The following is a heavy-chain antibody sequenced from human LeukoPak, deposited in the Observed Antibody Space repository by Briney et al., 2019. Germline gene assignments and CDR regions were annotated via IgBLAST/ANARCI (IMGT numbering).Heavy chain of an antibody. CDR1: GYIFINYA. V-gene: IGHV7-4-1*02. D-gene: IGHD3-10*01. CDR2: IKTSTGNP. CDR3: ARDQDVMVRGDV. J-gene: IGHJ3*01. Sequence: ASVKVSCKASGYIFINYAMNWVRQAPGQGLEWMGYIKTSTGNPTYAQGFTGRFVFSLDTSVSTAYLQINNLKTGDTAVYYCARDQDVMVRGDVWGQGTMVTVSS.